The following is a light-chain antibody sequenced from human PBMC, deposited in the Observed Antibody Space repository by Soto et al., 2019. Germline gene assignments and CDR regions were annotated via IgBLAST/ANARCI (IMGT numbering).Light chain of an antibody. CDR3: QHYNSYSEA. CDR2: KAS. J-gene: IGKJ1*01. Sequence: DIQMTQSPSTLSGSGGDRVNITCRASQYIRCGLAWYQQKTGKAPKLLIYKASTLKSGVPSRFSGSGSGTEFTLTISSLQPDDFATYYCQHYNSYSEAFGQGTKVELK. CDR1: QYIRCG. V-gene: IGKV1-5*03.